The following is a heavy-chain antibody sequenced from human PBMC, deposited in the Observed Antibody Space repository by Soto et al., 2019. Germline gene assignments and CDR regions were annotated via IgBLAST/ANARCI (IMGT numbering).Heavy chain of an antibody. Sequence: ASVKVSCKASGITFTTYAIHWVRQAPGQRLEWMGWINAGNGDTRYSQKFQGRVTLTRDTSASTAYMDLSSLRSEDTAVYYCARDLTDYYILNGPLRAFDICGQVTMVTVSS. CDR1: GITFTTYA. D-gene: IGHD3-9*01. V-gene: IGHV1-3*01. J-gene: IGHJ3*02. CDR3: ARDLTDYYILNGPLRAFDI. CDR2: INAGNGDT.